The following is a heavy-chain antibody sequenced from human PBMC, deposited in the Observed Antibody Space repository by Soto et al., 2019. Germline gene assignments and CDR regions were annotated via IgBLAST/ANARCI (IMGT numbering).Heavy chain of an antibody. D-gene: IGHD3-10*01. J-gene: IGHJ4*02. CDR2: IVVGSGNT. CDR1: GFTFTISA. CDR3: ATCRSGSYQDRFDF. Sequence: VKVSCKASGFTFTISAVQWLRQARGQRLEWIGWIVVGSGNTNYAQKFQERVTITRDMSTSTAYMELSSLRSEDTAVYYWATCRSGSYQDRFDFWAERILVTVSS. V-gene: IGHV1-58*01.